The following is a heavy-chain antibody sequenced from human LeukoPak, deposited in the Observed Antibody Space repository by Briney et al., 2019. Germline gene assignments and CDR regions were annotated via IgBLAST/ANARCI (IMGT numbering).Heavy chain of an antibody. CDR3: ARGQNSADYYDESGPTDLDS. CDR2: INPSGGST. J-gene: IGHJ4*02. CDR1: GYTFTTYF. D-gene: IGHD3-16*01. Sequence: ASVKVSCKASGYTFTTYFMHWVRQAPGQGLEWMGIINPSGGSTSYAQKFQGRVTMTRDTSTSTVYMELSSLRSEDTAVYYCARGQNSADYYDESGPTDLDSWGQGTLVSVSS. V-gene: IGHV1-46*01.